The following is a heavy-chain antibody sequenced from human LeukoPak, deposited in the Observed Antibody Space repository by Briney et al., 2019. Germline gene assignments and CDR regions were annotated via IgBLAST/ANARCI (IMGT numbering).Heavy chain of an antibody. CDR2: ISGSGGST. J-gene: IGHJ4*02. D-gene: IGHD2-2*01. V-gene: IGHV3-23*01. Sequence: GGSLRLSCAASGFTFSSYAMSWVRQAPGKGLEWVSAISGSGGSTYYADSVKGRFTISRDNFKNTLYLQMNSLRAEDTAVYYCAKGNCSSTSCYFDYWGQGTLVTVSS. CDR3: AKGNCSSTSCYFDY. CDR1: GFTFSSYA.